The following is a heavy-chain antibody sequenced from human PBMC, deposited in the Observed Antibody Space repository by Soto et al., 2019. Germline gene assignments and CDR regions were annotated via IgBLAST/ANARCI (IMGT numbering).Heavy chain of an antibody. CDR1: GFTFSSYD. Sequence: GGSLRLSCAASGFTFSSYDMHWVRQATGKGLEWVSAIGTAGDTYYPGSVKGRFTISRENAKNSLYLQMNSLRAGDTAVYYCARGRVEFYYYYYMDVWGKGTTVTVSS. J-gene: IGHJ6*03. CDR2: IGTAGDT. D-gene: IGHD3-10*01. CDR3: ARGRVEFYYYYYMDV. V-gene: IGHV3-13*01.